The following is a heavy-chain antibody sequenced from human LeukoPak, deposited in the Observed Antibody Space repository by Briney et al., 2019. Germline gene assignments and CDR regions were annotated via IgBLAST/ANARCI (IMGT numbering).Heavy chain of an antibody. D-gene: IGHD6-25*01. CDR3: ARERDAALYYYYYMDV. CDR1: GFTFSSYA. J-gene: IGHJ6*03. V-gene: IGHV3-23*01. Sequence: PGGSLRLSCAASGFTFSSYAMSWVRQAPGKGLEWVSAISGSGGSTYYADSVKGRFTISRDNSKNTLYLQMNSLRAEDTALYYCARERDAALYYYYYMDVWGKGTTVTVSS. CDR2: ISGSGGST.